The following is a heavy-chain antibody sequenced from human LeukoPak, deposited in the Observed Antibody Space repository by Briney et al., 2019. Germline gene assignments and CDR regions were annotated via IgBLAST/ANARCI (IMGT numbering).Heavy chain of an antibody. Sequence: GGSLRLSCAASGFTFSSYWMSWVRQAPGKGLEWLANIKRDGSEKYYVDSVKGRFAISRDNAKNSLYLQMNSLRAEDTAVYYCARVGIVATATDAFDIWGQGTMVTVSS. CDR2: IKRDGSEK. CDR1: GFTFSSYW. V-gene: IGHV3-7*01. J-gene: IGHJ3*02. D-gene: IGHD5-12*01. CDR3: ARVGIVATATDAFDI.